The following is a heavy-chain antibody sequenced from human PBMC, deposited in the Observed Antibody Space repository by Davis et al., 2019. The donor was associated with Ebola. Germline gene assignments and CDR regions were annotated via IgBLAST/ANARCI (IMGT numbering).Heavy chain of an antibody. V-gene: IGHV1-69*13. D-gene: IGHD3-3*01. J-gene: IGHJ4*02. CDR3: AKDRYYTNSPLYFESET. CDR1: GGTFSSYA. Sequence: SVKVSCKASGGTFSSYAISWVRQAPGQGLEWVGGILPIFDTATYAHNFQDRVTITADESRITAYLELSSLRSEDTAVYCCAKDRYYTNSPLYFESETWGQGTLVTVSS. CDR2: ILPIFDTA.